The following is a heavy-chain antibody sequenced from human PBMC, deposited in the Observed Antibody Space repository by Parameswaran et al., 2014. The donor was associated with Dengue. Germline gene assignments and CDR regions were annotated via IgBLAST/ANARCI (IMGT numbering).Heavy chain of an antibody. D-gene: IGHD5-24*01. CDR2: ISSSSSYI. CDR3: AVERWFRFDY. Sequence: VRQAPGKGLEWVSSISSSSSYIYYADSVKGRFTISRDNAKNSLYLQMNSLRVEDTAVYYCAVERWFRFDYWGQGALVTVSS. J-gene: IGHJ4*02. V-gene: IGHV3-21*06.